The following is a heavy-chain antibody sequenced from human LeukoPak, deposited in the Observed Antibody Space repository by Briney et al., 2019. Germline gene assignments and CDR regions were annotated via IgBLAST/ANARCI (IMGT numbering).Heavy chain of an antibody. CDR1: GYTFTGYY. Sequence: GASVKVSCKASGYTFTGYYIHWVRQAPGQGLEWMGWINPTSGDTNYLQKFQDRVTVTRDTSISTAYMELSRVRSDDTAVYYCARGDGDGPARRAFDIWGQGTMVTVSS. J-gene: IGHJ3*02. V-gene: IGHV1-2*02. D-gene: IGHD7-27*01. CDR2: INPTSGDT. CDR3: ARGDGDGPARRAFDI.